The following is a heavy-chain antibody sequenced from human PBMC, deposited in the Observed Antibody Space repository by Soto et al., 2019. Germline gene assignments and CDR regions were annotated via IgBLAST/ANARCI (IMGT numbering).Heavy chain of an antibody. D-gene: IGHD6-19*01. Sequence: EVQLVESGGGLVQPGGSLRLSCAASGLTFSSYWMHWVRQAPGKGLVWGSRISTDGSVATYGDGVKGHFTMSRDNAKNTLYRQMNSLRTEDTAVFYCARAPYSSGWWGSDYWGQGTLVTVSS. CDR3: ARAPYSSGWWGSDY. CDR1: GLTFSSYW. V-gene: IGHV3-74*01. J-gene: IGHJ4*02. CDR2: ISTDGSVA.